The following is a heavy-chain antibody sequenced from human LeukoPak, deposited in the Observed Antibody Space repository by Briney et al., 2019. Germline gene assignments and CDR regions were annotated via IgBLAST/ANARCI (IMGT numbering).Heavy chain of an antibody. CDR1: GYSISSGYY. V-gene: IGHV4-38-2*01. CDR2: IYYSGST. Sequence: PSETLSLTCAVSGYSISSGYYWGWIRQPPGQGLEWIGSIYYSGSTYYNPSLKSRVTISVDTSKNQFSLKLSSVTAADTAVYYCARRNYDSSGYYTPLFDYWGQGTLVTVSS. D-gene: IGHD3-22*01. J-gene: IGHJ4*02. CDR3: ARRNYDSSGYYTPLFDY.